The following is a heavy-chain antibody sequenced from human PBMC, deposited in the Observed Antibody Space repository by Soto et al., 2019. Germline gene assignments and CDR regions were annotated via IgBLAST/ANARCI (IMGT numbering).Heavy chain of an antibody. J-gene: IGHJ4*02. V-gene: IGHV3-21*01. CDR2: VSKSDYT. D-gene: IGHD2-2*01. Sequence: GGSLRLSCAVSGFYFNNYGINWVRQAPGKGLEWVSSVSKSDYTYYSDSVKGRFTISRDNAKNSVSLQMNSLRPEDTAVYYCAREDSIIIPAVSDFWGQGTLVTVSS. CDR1: GFYFNNYG. CDR3: AREDSIIIPAVSDF.